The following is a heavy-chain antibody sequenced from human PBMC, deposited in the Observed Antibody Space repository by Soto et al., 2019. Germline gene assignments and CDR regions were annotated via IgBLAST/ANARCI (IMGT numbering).Heavy chain of an antibody. J-gene: IGHJ4*02. V-gene: IGHV3-21*01. CDR2: VSKSDYT. D-gene: IGHD2-2*01. Sequence: GGSLRLSCAVSGFYFNNYGINWVRQAPGKGLEWVSSVSKSDYTYYSDSVKGRFTISRDNAKNSVSLQMNSLRPEDTAVYYCAREDSIIIPAVSDFWGQGTLVTVSS. CDR1: GFYFNNYG. CDR3: AREDSIIIPAVSDF.